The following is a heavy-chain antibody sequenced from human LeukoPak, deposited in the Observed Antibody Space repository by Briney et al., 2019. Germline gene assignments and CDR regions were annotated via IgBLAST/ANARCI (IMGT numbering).Heavy chain of an antibody. CDR3: ARGRDSCFDY. J-gene: IGHJ4*02. Sequence: SQTLSLTCAISGDSVSTNSAAWNWIRQSPSRGLEWPGRTYFRSKWFNDYAPSVKGRITVNPDTSKNQFSLQLNSLTPEDTAVYYCARGRDSCFDYWGQGTLVTVSS. CDR1: GDSVSTNSAA. CDR2: TYFRSKWFN. D-gene: IGHD2-2*01. V-gene: IGHV6-1*01.